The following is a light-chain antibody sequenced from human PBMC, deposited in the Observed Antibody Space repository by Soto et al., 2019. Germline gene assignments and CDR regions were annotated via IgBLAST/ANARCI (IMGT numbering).Light chain of an antibody. Sequence: DIVMTQSPLSLPVTPGEPASISCRSSQSLLHSNGYNYLDWYLQKPGQSPQLLIYLGSNRASGVPDRFSGSGSDTDFTLKISRVEAGDVGVYYCMQALQTPFTFGPGTKVDIK. CDR2: LGS. V-gene: IGKV2-28*01. J-gene: IGKJ3*01. CDR1: QSLLHSNGYNY. CDR3: MQALQTPFT.